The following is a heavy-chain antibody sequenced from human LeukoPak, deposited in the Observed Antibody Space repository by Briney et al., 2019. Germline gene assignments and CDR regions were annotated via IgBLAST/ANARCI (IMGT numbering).Heavy chain of an antibody. CDR2: ICTYNGIT. Sequence: GAAVKVSCMASGYTFTSYGISWVRQAAGQGLEWMGWICTYNGITNYAQNLQDRVTVTTDTSTSTAYIDLRSLRSDDTAIYYRARDDGIRHTMDVWGQGTTVTVSS. CDR3: ARDDGIRHTMDV. CDR1: GYTFTSYG. D-gene: IGHD1-14*01. J-gene: IGHJ6*02. V-gene: IGHV1-18*01.